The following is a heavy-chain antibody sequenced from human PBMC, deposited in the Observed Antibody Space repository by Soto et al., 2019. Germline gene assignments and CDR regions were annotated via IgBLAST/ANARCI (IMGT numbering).Heavy chain of an antibody. Sequence: ASVKVSCKASGYTFTSYAMHWVRQAPGQRLEWMGWINAGNGNTKYSQKFQGRVTITRDTSASTAYMELSSLRSEDTAVYYCARPLNYYDSSGYASWGQGTLVTVSS. V-gene: IGHV1-3*01. CDR3: ARPLNYYDSSGYAS. J-gene: IGHJ5*02. CDR1: GYTFTSYA. CDR2: INAGNGNT. D-gene: IGHD3-22*01.